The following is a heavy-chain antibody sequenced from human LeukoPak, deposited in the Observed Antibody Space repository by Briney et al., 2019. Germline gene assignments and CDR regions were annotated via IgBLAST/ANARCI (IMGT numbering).Heavy chain of an antibody. CDR1: GFTFSSYA. Sequence: GGSLRLSCAASGFTFSSYAMSWVRQAPGKGLEWVSAISGSGGSTYYADSVKGRFTISRDNAKNSLYLQMNSLRAEDTAVYYCAKGYSSSWEIDYWGQGTLVTVSS. CDR2: ISGSGGST. CDR3: AKGYSSSWEIDY. D-gene: IGHD6-13*01. J-gene: IGHJ4*02. V-gene: IGHV3-23*01.